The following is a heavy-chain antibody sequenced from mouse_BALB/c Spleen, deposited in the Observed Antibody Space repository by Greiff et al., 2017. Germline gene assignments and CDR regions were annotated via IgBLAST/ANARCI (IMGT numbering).Heavy chain of an antibody. CDR1: GYTFTSYV. V-gene: IGHV1-14*01. CDR2: INPYNDGT. Sequence: VHVKQSGPELVKPGASVKMSCKASGYTFTSYVMHWVKQKPGQGLEWIGYINPYNDGTKYNEKFKGKATLTSDKSSSTAYMELSSLTSEDSAVYYCAREDYYGAWFAYWGQGTRSLSLQ. CDR3: AREDYYGAWFAY. D-gene: IGHD1-2*01. J-gene: IGHJ3*01.